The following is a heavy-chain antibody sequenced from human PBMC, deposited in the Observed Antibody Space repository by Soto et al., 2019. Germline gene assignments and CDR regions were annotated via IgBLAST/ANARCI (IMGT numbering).Heavy chain of an antibody. CDR2: IYHSGST. V-gene: IGHV4-4*02. CDR3: GRGGVVVVAAPGYYGMDV. Sequence: QVQLQESGPGLVKPSGTLSLTCAVSGGSISSSNWWSWVRQPPGKGLEWIGEIYHSGSTNYNPSLQSRVTISVDKSKNQFSLKLSSVAAADTAVYYCGRGGVVVVAAPGYYGMDVWGQGTTVTVSS. D-gene: IGHD2-15*01. CDR1: GGSISSSNW. J-gene: IGHJ6*02.